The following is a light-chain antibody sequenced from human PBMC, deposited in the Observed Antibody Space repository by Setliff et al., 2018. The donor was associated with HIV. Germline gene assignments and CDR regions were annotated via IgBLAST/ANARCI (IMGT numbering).Light chain of an antibody. V-gene: IGLV3-21*03. CDR3: QVWDSSSDHHV. J-gene: IGLJ1*01. CDR2: DDN. Sequence: SYELTQPPSVSVAPGKTARITCGGNNIGSKSVHWYQQKPGQAPVLIVYDDNDRPSGIPERFSGSNSGNTATLTIIRVEAGDEADYYCQVWDSSSDHHVFGTGTKVTV. CDR1: NIGSKS.